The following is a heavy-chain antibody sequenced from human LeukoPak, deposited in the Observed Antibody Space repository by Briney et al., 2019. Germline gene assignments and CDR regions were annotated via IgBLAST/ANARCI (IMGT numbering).Heavy chain of an antibody. CDR2: VDPEDGET. CDR1: GYTFTDYC. Sequence: ASVKVSCKVSGYTFTDYCMHWVRQAPGKGLEWMGLVDPEDGETIYAEKFQGRVTITADTSTDTAYMELSSLRSEDTAVYYCATDSSSSSGDYYYYYMDVWGKGTTVTVSS. J-gene: IGHJ6*03. V-gene: IGHV1-69-2*01. CDR3: ATDSSSSSGDYYYYYMDV. D-gene: IGHD6-13*01.